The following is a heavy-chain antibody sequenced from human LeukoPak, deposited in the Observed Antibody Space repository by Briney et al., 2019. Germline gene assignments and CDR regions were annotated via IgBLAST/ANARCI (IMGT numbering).Heavy chain of an antibody. D-gene: IGHD3-22*01. CDR1: GASINNNF. J-gene: IGHJ4*01. CDR3: ARHRDYYDT. CDR2: IYSSGSA. Sequence: SETLSLTCTVYGASINNNFWTWIRQPPGKGLEWIGYIYSSGSANYNPSLKSRVIISGDTSKNQISLNLTSVPAADTAVYFCARHRDYYDTWGHGTLVTVSS. V-gene: IGHV4-59*08.